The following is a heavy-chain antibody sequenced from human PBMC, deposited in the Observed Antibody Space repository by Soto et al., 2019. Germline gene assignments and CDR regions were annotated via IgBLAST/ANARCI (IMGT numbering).Heavy chain of an antibody. D-gene: IGHD2-2*02. J-gene: IGHJ4*02. Sequence: GGSLRLSCAASGFTFSSYAMSWVRQAPGKGLEWVSAISGSGGSTYYADSGKGRFTISRDNSKNTLYLQMNSPRAEDTAVYYCAKDKRGRSVVVPAAIFYWGQGTLVTVSS. CDR3: AKDKRGRSVVVPAAIFY. CDR1: GFTFSSYA. CDR2: ISGSGGST. V-gene: IGHV3-23*01.